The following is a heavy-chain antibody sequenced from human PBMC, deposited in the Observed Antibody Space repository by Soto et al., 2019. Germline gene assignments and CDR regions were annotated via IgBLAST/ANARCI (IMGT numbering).Heavy chain of an antibody. Sequence: GKSSGYAYSIYGIHWVRQAPGQRLEWMGWINAGNGNTKYSQKFQGRVTITRDTSASTAYMELSSLRSEDTAVYYCARLILYYDFWSGYRGYYGMDVWGQGTTVTVS. D-gene: IGHD3-3*01. CDR1: GYAYSIYG. CDR3: ARLILYYDFWSGYRGYYGMDV. J-gene: IGHJ6*02. V-gene: IGHV1-3*01. CDR2: INAGNGNT.